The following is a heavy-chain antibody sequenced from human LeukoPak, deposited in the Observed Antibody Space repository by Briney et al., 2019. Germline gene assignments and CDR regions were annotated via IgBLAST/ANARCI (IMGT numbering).Heavy chain of an antibody. J-gene: IGHJ4*02. Sequence: GGSLRLSCAASGFTFGSYATSWVRQAPGKGLEWVSAISGSGGSTYYADSVKGRFTISRDNSKNTLYLQMNSLRAEDTAVYYCAKMDYYDSSGYPPVDYWGQGTLVTVSS. D-gene: IGHD3-22*01. V-gene: IGHV3-23*01. CDR1: GFTFGSYA. CDR2: ISGSGGST. CDR3: AKMDYYDSSGYPPVDY.